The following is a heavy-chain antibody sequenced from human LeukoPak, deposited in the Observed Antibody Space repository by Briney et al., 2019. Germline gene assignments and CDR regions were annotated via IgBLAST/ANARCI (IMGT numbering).Heavy chain of an antibody. CDR2: IGSDGDST. CDR1: GFTFSSLG. J-gene: IGHJ4*02. Sequence: PGGSLRLSCSASGFTFSSLGMHWVRQAPGKGLEHVSTIGSDGDSTYYADSVKGRFTISRDNSKNTLYLQMNNLRAEDTAVYYCVKGGVVTTRPFDYWGQGTLVTVSS. D-gene: IGHD4-11*01. V-gene: IGHV3-64D*06. CDR3: VKGGVVTTRPFDY.